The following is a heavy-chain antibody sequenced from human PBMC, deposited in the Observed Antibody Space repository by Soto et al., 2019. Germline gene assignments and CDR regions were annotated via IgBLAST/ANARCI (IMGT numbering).Heavy chain of an antibody. V-gene: IGHV3-15*01. CDR2: IKSKTDGGTT. CDR3: TTDGHFDY. Sequence: EVQLVESGGGLVKPGGSLRVSCVASGFSFSNGWMAWVRQAPGKGLEWVGRIKSKTDGGTTDYAAPVKGRFSISRDDSKNTLYLELNILKSEDTAVYYCTTDGHFDYWGQGTLVTVSS. CDR1: GFSFSNGW. J-gene: IGHJ4*02.